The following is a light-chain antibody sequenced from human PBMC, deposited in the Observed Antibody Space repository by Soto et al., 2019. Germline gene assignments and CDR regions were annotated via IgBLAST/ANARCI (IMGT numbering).Light chain of an antibody. CDR1: SSNIGAGYD. CDR2: ADR. V-gene: IGLV1-40*01. CDR3: QSYDSSLSGHWV. Sequence: QSVLTQPPSVSGAPGQRVTISCTGSSSNIGAGYDVHWYQQLPGTAPKLLIYADRNRPSGVPDRFSGSKSGTSASLAITGLQAEDEADYYCQSYDSSLSGHWVFGGVTKLTVL. J-gene: IGLJ3*02.